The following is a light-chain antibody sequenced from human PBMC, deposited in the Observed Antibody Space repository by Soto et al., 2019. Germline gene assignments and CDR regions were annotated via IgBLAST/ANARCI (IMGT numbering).Light chain of an antibody. V-gene: IGLV2-14*03. CDR2: DVT. CDR1: SSDVGSYNS. CDR3: CSYTSSKTYV. J-gene: IGLJ1*01. Sequence: QSALTQPDSVSGSLGQSITLSCTGTSSDVGSYNSVSWYQQHPGKVPKLIIYDVTDRPSGISSRFSGSKSGNTASLTISGLQAEDEAHYYCCSYTSSKTYVFGSGTKLTVL.